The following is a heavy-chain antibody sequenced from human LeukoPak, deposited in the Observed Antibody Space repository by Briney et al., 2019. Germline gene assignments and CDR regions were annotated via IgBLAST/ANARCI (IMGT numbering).Heavy chain of an antibody. CDR3: ARDAIVVPAAIRQGFMDV. Sequence: PGGSLRPSCAASGFTFSSYSMNWVRQAPGKGLEWVSSISSSSSYTYYADSVKGRFTISRDNAKNSLYLQMNSLRAEDTAVYYCARDAIVVPAAIRQGFMDVWGKGTTVTISS. V-gene: IGHV3-21*01. CDR1: GFTFSSYS. CDR2: ISSSSSYT. D-gene: IGHD2-2*01. J-gene: IGHJ6*03.